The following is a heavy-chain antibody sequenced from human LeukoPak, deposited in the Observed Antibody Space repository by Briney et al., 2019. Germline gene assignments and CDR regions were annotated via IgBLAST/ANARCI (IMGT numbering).Heavy chain of an antibody. CDR2: IKQDAGEI. D-gene: IGHD1-1*01. J-gene: IGHJ4*02. V-gene: IGHV3-7*01. CDR1: GFTFSRYW. Sequence: GGSLRLSCAASGFTFSRYWMSWVRQVPRKGLEWVANIKQDAGEIYYVDSVKGRFTVSRDNAKNSLFLQMNSLRAGDTAIYYCARSLTTLTYEGYWGQGTLVTVSS. CDR3: ARSLTTLTYEGY.